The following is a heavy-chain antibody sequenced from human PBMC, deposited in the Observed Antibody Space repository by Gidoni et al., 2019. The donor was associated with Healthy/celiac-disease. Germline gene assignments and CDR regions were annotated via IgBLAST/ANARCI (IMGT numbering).Heavy chain of an antibody. D-gene: IGHD6-19*01. J-gene: IGHJ4*02. V-gene: IGHV3-23*01. CDR2: ISGSGGST. CDR1: GFTFSSYA. Sequence: EVQLLESGGGLVQPGGSLRLSCAASGFTFSSYAMSWVRQAPGKGLEWVSAISGSGGSTYYAASVKGRFTISRDNSKNTLYLQMNSLRAEDTAVYYCAKDPLHYSSGWYGDYWGQGTLVTVSS. CDR3: AKDPLHYSSGWYGDY.